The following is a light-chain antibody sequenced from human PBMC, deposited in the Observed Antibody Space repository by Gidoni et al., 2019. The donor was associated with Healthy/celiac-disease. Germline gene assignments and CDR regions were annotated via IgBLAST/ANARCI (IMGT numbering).Light chain of an antibody. CDR1: QSISSY. V-gene: IGKV1-39*01. CDR3: QQSYSTPFT. Sequence: DSQMTQSPSSLSASVGDRVTITCRASQSISSYLTWYQQKPGKAPSLLIYAASSLQSGVPARFSGSGSGTDFTLTISSLQPEDFAAYYCQQSYSTPFTFGPGTKVEIK. CDR2: AAS. J-gene: IGKJ3*01.